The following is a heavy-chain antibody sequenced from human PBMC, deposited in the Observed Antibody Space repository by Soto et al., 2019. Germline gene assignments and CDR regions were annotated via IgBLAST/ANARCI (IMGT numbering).Heavy chain of an antibody. CDR1: GYTFTTYS. J-gene: IGHJ4*02. D-gene: IGHD3-16*02. V-gene: IGHV1-3*01. Sequence: ASVKVSCKASGYTFTTYSMHWVRQAPGQRLEWMGWVNAGNGNTKYSQKFQGRVTFSGDTSASTAYMELSSLRSEDTAVYYCAREEYDYVWGSNPPHFDYWGQG. CDR3: AREEYDYVWGSNPPHFDY. CDR2: VNAGNGNT.